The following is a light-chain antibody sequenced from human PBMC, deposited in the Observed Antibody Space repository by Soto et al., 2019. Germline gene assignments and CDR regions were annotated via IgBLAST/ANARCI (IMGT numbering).Light chain of an antibody. V-gene: IGKV1-5*01. CDR3: QQYNSYSGT. Sequence: DFQTTRSPSTLSASVGHRVTITCRASQSISSWLAWYQQKPGKAPKLLIYDASSLESGVPSRFSGSGSGTEFTLTISSLQPDDFATYYCQQYNSYSGTFGQGTKVDI. J-gene: IGKJ1*01. CDR2: DAS. CDR1: QSISSW.